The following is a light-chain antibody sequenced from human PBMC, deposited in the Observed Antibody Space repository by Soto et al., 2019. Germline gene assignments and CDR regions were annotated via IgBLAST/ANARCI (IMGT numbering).Light chain of an antibody. CDR3: QQATSFPRT. Sequence: DIQLTQSPSFLSASVGDRVTITCRASQVINTYLAWYQQKPGRAPKLLIYAASTLQSGVPSRFSGSGSGTEFTLTISSLQPEDFATYYCQQATSFPRTFGQGTKVDIK. V-gene: IGKV1-9*01. CDR2: AAS. J-gene: IGKJ1*01. CDR1: QVINTY.